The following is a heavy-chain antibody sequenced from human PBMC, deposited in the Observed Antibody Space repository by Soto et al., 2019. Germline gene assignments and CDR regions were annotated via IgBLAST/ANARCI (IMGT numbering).Heavy chain of an antibody. V-gene: IGHV4-39*01. J-gene: IGHJ5*02. Sequence: PSETLSLTCTDSGGSISSSSYYWGWIRQAPGKGLEWIGSIYYSGSTYYNPSLKSRVTISVDTSKNQFSLKLSSVTAADTAVCYCARQRPTSWFDPWGQGTLVTVSS. CDR1: GGSISSSSYY. D-gene: IGHD1-1*01. CDR3: ARQRPTSWFDP. CDR2: IYYSGST.